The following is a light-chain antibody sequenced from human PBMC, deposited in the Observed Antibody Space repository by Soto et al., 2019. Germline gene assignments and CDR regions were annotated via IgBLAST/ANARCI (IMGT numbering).Light chain of an antibody. Sequence: ILLTQSTSALSAFVGDRVAITCRASHDFXRRLAWYQRQPGKAPRVLXDYASSLQSGGPTRLSGSGSATDSTLTITNLQPEESAVYDCQEFNSFMLTFGRGTKVDIK. V-gene: IGKV1-12*01. J-gene: IGKJ4*01. CDR3: QEFNSFMLT. CDR1: HDFXRR. CDR2: YAS.